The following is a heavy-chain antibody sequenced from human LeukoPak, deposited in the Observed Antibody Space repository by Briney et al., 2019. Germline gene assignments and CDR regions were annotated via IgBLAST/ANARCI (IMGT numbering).Heavy chain of an antibody. D-gene: IGHD6-6*01. CDR2: ITSGSSFK. Sequence: PGGSLRLSCAASGFTFSSYSMNWVRQAPGKGLEWVSSITSGSSFKYYADSVKGRFTISRDNAKNSLYLQMNNLRAEDTAVYYCARDSKGSASSHNWFDPWGQGTLVTVSS. V-gene: IGHV3-21*01. CDR1: GFTFSSYS. CDR3: ARDSKGSASSHNWFDP. J-gene: IGHJ5*02.